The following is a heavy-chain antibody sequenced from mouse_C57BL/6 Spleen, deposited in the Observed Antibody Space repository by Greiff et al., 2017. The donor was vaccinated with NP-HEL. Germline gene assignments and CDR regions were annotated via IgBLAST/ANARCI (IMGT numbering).Heavy chain of an antibody. J-gene: IGHJ3*01. CDR1: GFTFSDYG. D-gene: IGHD2-2*01. CDR2: ISSGSSTI. CDR3: ARISYYGYDEGDY. V-gene: IGHV5-17*01. Sequence: EVMLVESGGGLVKPGGSLKLSCAASGFTFSDYGMHWVRQAPEKGLEWVAYISSGSSTIYYADTVKGRFTFSRDNAKNTLFMQMTSLRSEDTAMYYCARISYYGYDEGDYWGQGTLVTVSA.